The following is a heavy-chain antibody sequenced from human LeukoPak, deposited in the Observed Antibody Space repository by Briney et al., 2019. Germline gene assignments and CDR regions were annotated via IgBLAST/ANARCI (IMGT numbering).Heavy chain of an antibody. Sequence: GGSLRLSCAASGFTFSSYSMNWVRQAPGKGLEWVSSISSSSSNIYYADSVKGRFTISRDNSKNTLYLQMNSLRAEDTAVYYCAKAAGSFYDFWSGYYTYNYFDYWGQGTLVTVSS. CDR3: AKAAGSFYDFWSGYYTYNYFDY. D-gene: IGHD3-3*01. CDR1: GFTFSSYS. CDR2: ISSSSSNI. V-gene: IGHV3-21*04. J-gene: IGHJ4*02.